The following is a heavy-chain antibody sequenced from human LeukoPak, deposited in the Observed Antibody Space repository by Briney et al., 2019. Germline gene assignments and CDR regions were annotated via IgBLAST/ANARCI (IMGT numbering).Heavy chain of an antibody. CDR1: GGSVSSGSYY. V-gene: IGHV4-61*01. J-gene: IGHJ5*02. CDR2: IYYSGST. D-gene: IGHD5-12*01. Sequence: SETLSLTCTVSGGSVSSGSYYWSWIRQPPGKGLEWIGYIYYSGSTNYTPSLKSRVTISVHTSKNQFSLKLSSVTAADTPVYYCARERHRRYDSSFDPCGQGTLVPVSS. CDR3: ARERHRRYDSSFDP.